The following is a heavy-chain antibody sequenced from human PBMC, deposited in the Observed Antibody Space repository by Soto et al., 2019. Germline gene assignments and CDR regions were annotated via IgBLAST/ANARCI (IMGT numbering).Heavy chain of an antibody. D-gene: IGHD2-2*01. CDR2: IKSDGGST. Sequence: EVQLVESGGNLVQPGGSLRLSCAASGFSFGSYWMHWVRQVPGKNLVWVARIKSDGGSTDYADFVKGRFSISRDNTKNRLYLQMDSLRTDDTAVYYCVRDRSTCKDYWGQGTLVTVSP. CDR3: VRDRSTCKDY. J-gene: IGHJ4*02. CDR1: GFSFGSYW. V-gene: IGHV3-74*01.